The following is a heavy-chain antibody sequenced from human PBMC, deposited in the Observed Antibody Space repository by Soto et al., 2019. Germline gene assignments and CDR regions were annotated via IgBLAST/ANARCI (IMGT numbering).Heavy chain of an antibody. J-gene: IGHJ4*01. CDR3: ARLPKGSVVTG. D-gene: IGHD2-21*02. CDR1: GFSFRDHS. Sequence: PGGSLRLSCVGSGFSFRDHSMNWVRQPPGKGLQWISYISSSSENIYYADSVKGRFTVPRDSAKNTLFLQMNSLRDDDSAIYYCARLPKGSVVTGWGQGSLVTVSS. V-gene: IGHV3-48*02. CDR2: ISSSSENI.